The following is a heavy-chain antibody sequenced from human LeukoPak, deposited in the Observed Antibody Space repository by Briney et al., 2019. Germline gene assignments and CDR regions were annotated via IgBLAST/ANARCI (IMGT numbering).Heavy chain of an antibody. V-gene: IGHV3-7*01. CDR2: INKDGSEK. D-gene: IGHD2-15*01. J-gene: IGHJ6*03. CDR3: ARVGVGYCSGSICYRNYMDV. Sequence: GGSLRLSCVVSRLTFSGYWMRLVRQAPGKGLEWVAAINKDGSEKRYVDSVKGRFTISRDNARNSLSLQMNSLRAEDTAVYYCARVGVGYCSGSICYRNYMDVWGKGTTVTVSS. CDR1: RLTFSGYW.